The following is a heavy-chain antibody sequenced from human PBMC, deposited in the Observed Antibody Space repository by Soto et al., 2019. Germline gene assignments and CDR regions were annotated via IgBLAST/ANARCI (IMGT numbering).Heavy chain of an antibody. D-gene: IGHD3-3*01. CDR1: GFTFSSYD. Sequence: PGGSLRLSCAASGFTFSSYDMHWVRQATGKGLEWVSAIGTAGDTYYPGSVKGRFTISRENAKNSLYLQMNSLRAGDTAVYYCTTDYGDFWSGYYYGMDVWGQGTTVTVSS. J-gene: IGHJ6*02. CDR3: TTDYGDFWSGYYYGMDV. CDR2: IGTAGDT. V-gene: IGHV3-13*01.